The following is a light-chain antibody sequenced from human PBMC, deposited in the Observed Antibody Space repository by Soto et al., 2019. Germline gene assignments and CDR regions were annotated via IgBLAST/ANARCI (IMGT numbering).Light chain of an antibody. CDR1: SSDIGGYDY. V-gene: IGLV2-14*03. CDR2: DVS. CDR3: SSYTTSTTLV. Sequence: QSVLTQPASVSGSPGQSITISCTGTSSDIGGYDYVSWYQLHPGKAPKLMIYDVSNRPSGVSARFSGSKSGNTASLTISGLQTEDEADYYCSSYTTSTTLVFGGGTKLTVL. J-gene: IGLJ2*01.